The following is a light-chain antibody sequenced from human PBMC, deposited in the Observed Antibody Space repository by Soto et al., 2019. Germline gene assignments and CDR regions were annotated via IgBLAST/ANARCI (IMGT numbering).Light chain of an antibody. CDR2: EVS. CDR1: TSDIGTFNF. V-gene: IGLV2-23*02. Sequence: QSALTQPASMSGSPGQSITISCTGSTSDIGTFNFVSWYQQHPGRAPKLIIYEVSHRPSGISNRFSGSKSGTTASLTISGLQTEDEVDYYCCSYAGNNIGIFGGGTKLTVL. J-gene: IGLJ2*01. CDR3: CSYAGNNIGI.